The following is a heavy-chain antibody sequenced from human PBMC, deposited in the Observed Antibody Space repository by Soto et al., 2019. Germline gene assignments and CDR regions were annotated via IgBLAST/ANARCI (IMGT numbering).Heavy chain of an antibody. CDR1: GYTVTSYG. Sequence: ASVKVSCKASGYTVTSYGISWVRQAPGQGLEWMGWISAYNGNTNYAQKLQGRVTMTTDTSTSTAYMELRSLRCDDTAVDYCARHLAPITIFGLVHNCLDPWGQGTRGTVAS. CDR2: ISAYNGNT. J-gene: IGHJ5*02. V-gene: IGHV1-18*04. CDR3: ARHLAPITIFGLVHNCLDP. D-gene: IGHD3-3*01.